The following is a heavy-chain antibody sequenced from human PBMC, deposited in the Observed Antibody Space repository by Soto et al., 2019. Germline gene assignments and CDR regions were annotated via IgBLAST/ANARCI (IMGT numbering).Heavy chain of an antibody. CDR3: ASWHEREHAYDV. Sequence: DVPLVESGGGLIQPGESLRLSCAAFGLTVSGKKYVAWVRQAPGKGLEWISALYDVDGTYYADSVKGRFTTSSDSSKTTVYLQMNGLRPDDTAVYYCASWHEREHAYDVWGRGPTVTVSS. J-gene: IGHJ3*01. D-gene: IGHD1-1*01. CDR1: GLTVSGKKY. CDR2: LYDVDGT. V-gene: IGHV3-53*01.